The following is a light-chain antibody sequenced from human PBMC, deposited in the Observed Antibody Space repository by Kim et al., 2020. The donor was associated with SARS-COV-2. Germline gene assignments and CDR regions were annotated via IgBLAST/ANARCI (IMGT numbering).Light chain of an antibody. J-gene: IGLJ1*01. CDR1: SSDVGGCNY. CDR2: DVS. V-gene: IGLV2-14*03. CDR3: SSYTTSSTSYV. Sequence: SITLSCTGTSSDVGGCNYVSWYQQHPGKAPKLMIYDVSNRPSGVSNRFSGSKSGNTASLTISGLQTEDEADYYCSSYTTSSTSYVFGTGTKVTVL.